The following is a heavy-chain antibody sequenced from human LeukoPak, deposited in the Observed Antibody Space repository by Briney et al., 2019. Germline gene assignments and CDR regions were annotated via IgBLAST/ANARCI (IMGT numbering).Heavy chain of an antibody. D-gene: IGHD5-18*01. Sequence: GGSLRLSCAGSGFPFSSYAMNWVRLTPGEGLEWAASIGSTGSHIYYADSVKGRFTISRDNANNSLFLQMDSLTGEDTAMYYCARESGYSFGYCDSWGQGILVTVSS. V-gene: IGHV3-21*01. CDR3: ARESGYSFGYCDS. CDR2: IGSTGSHI. CDR1: GFPFSSYA. J-gene: IGHJ4*02.